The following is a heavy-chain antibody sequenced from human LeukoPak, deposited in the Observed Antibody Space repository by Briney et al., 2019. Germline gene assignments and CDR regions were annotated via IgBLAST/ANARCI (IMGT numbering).Heavy chain of an antibody. CDR1: GYNFAQYR. J-gene: IGHJ3*02. Sequence: GESLKISCKGSGYNFAQYRIGWVRQMPGKGLEWMGITHPGDSDTIYSPSFQGQATMSADKSISTAYLQWSSLKASDTAMYYCARLWGSIVAADDAFDIWGQGTMVTVSS. CDR3: ARLWGSIVAADDAFDI. CDR2: THPGDSDT. D-gene: IGHD1-26*01. V-gene: IGHV5-51*01.